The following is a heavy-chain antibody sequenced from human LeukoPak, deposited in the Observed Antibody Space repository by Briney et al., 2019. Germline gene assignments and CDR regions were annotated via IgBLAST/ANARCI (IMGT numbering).Heavy chain of an antibody. CDR2: IYSRGST. CDR3: ASGGLGARKYYSDPFDY. D-gene: IGHD3-10*01. V-gene: IGHV3-53*01. CDR1: GFTVSSNY. Sequence: GGSLRLSCAASGFTVSSNYMRWVRQAPEKGLEWVSIIYSRGSTYYADSVKGRFTISRDDSKNTVYLQMNSLRAEDAAVYYCASGGLGARKYYSDPFDYWGQGTLVTVSS. J-gene: IGHJ4*02.